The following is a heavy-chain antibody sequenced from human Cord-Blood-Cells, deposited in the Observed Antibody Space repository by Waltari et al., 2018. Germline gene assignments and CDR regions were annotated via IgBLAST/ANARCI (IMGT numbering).Heavy chain of an antibody. CDR1: GFPFRGHW. CDR2: IKQDGSEK. D-gene: IGHD4-17*01. J-gene: IGHJ4*02. V-gene: IGHV3-7*01. Sequence: EVQLVESGGGLVQPGGSLRLSCAASGFPFRGHWRSGVSQAPGKGLGWVANIKQDGSEKYYVDSVNGRFTISRDNAKNSLYLQMNSLRAEDTAVYYCARDPTEGTTGDYWGQGTLVTVSS. CDR3: ARDPTEGTTGDY.